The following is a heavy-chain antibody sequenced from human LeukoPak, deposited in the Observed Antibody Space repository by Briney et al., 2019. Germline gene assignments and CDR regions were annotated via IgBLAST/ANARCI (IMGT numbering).Heavy chain of an antibody. CDR3: AKTGQEMAIDY. CDR2: ISYDGSNK. D-gene: IGHD5-24*01. J-gene: IGHJ4*02. Sequence: PGGSLRLSCAASGFTFSSCGFHWVRQAPGKGLEWVAVISYDGSNKYYADSVKGRFTISRDNSKNTLYLQMNSLRAEDTAVYYCAKTGQEMAIDYWGQGTLVTVSS. V-gene: IGHV3-30*18. CDR1: GFTFSSCG.